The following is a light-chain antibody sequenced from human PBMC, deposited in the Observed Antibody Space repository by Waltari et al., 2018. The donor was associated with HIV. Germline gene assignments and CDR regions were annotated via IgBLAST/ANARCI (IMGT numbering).Light chain of an antibody. CDR2: DNV. Sequence: QSVLTQPPSASGAPRQRVTISCTGDSSTTRAGPDVPWYRQLPGTAPKLLISDNVNRPSGVPDRFSESTSGTSASLSITGLQAEDEADYYCHSYDRSLGGSVFGGGTKVTVL. J-gene: IGLJ3*02. CDR3: HSYDRSLGGSV. CDR1: SSTTRAGPD. V-gene: IGLV1-40*01.